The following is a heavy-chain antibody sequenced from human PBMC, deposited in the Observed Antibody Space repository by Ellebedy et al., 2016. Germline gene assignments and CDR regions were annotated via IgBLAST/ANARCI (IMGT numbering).Heavy chain of an antibody. Sequence: SGPTLVKPTQTLTLTCTFYGFSLTTNQVVVGCVRQPPGKAPEWLTFIYGNDDKRYSPSLKSRLTISKDTSKSQVVLTMTNMDPVDTGTYYCAHRTTVTSVDYWGQGTLVTVSS. D-gene: IGHD4-11*01. V-gene: IGHV2-5*01. CDR1: GFSLTTNQVV. CDR3: AHRTTVTSVDY. CDR2: IYGNDDK. J-gene: IGHJ4*02.